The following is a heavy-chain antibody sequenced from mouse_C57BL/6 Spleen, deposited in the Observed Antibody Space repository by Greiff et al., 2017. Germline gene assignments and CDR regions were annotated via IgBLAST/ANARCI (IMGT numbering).Heavy chain of an antibody. V-gene: IGHV1-69*01. J-gene: IGHJ3*01. CDR1: GYTFTSYW. Sequence: QVQLQQSGAELVMPGASVKLSCKASGYTFTSYWMHWVKQRPGQGLEWIGEIDPSDSYTNYNQKFKGKSTLTVDKSSSTAYMQLSSLTSEDSAVYYCAMRLTGTSWFAYWGQGTLVTVSA. D-gene: IGHD4-1*01. CDR2: IDPSDSYT. CDR3: AMRLTGTSWFAY.